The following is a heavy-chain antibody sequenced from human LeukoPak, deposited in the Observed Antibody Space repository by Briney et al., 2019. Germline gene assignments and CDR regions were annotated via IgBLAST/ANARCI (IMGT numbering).Heavy chain of an antibody. J-gene: IGHJ6*02. CDR2: IYYSGST. V-gene: IGHV4-59*01. CDR1: GGSISSYY. D-gene: IGHD3-10*01. CDR3: ARDQSITMVRAYGMDV. Sequence: SETLSLTCTVSGGSISSYYWSWIRQPPGKGLEWIGYIYYSGSTNYNPSLKSRVTISVDTSKNQSSLKLSSVTAADTAVYYCARDQSITMVRAYGMDVWGQGTTVTVSS.